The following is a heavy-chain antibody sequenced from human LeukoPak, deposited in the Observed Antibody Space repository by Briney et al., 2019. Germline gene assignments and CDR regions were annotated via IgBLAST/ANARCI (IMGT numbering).Heavy chain of an antibody. CDR2: IYYSGST. Sequence: PSETLSLTCIVSGGSISSYYWSWIRQPPGKGLEWIGYIYYSGSTNYNPSLKSRVTISVDTSKKQFSLKLSSVTAADTAVYYCARTDVVPAAKGMDAWGQGTTVTVSS. D-gene: IGHD2-2*01. V-gene: IGHV4-59*08. CDR3: ARTDVVPAAKGMDA. J-gene: IGHJ6*02. CDR1: GGSISSYY.